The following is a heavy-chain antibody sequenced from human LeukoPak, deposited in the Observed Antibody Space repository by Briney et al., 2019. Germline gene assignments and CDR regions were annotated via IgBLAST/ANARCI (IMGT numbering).Heavy chain of an antibody. D-gene: IGHD3-22*01. V-gene: IGHV3-23*01. J-gene: IGHJ4*02. CDR3: AGSSGYYYIYLYYFDY. CDR1: GFTLSSYA. Sequence: GGSLRLSCAASGFTLSSYAMSWVRQAPGKGLEWVSAVSGSGDSTYYADSVKGRFTISRDNSMNSLYLQMNSLRAEDTAVYYCAGSSGYYYIYLYYFDYWGQGTLVTVSS. CDR2: VSGSGDST.